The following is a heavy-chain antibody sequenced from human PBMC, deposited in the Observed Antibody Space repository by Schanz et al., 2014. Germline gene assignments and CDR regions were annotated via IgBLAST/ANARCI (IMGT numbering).Heavy chain of an antibody. CDR2: SSYDVSIK. CDR1: GFTFSSYA. CDR3: AREGEWGYDPPRH. D-gene: IGHD5-12*01. J-gene: IGHJ4*02. Sequence: QVQLVESGGGVVQPGRSLRLSCAASGFTFSSYAMRWVRQAPGKGLEWVALSSYDVSIKDYSDSVKGRFTISRDNAKNSLYLQMNSLRAEDTAVYYCAREGEWGYDPPRHWGQGTLVTVSS. V-gene: IGHV3-30*04.